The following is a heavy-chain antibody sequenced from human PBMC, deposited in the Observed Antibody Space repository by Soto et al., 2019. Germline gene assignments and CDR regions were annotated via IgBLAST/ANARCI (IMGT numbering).Heavy chain of an antibody. D-gene: IGHD1-26*01. CDR3: AIEGAGFGY. J-gene: IGHJ4*02. CDR1: GFTFSASS. V-gene: IGHV3-73*01. CDR2: IRSKANNYAT. Sequence: EFQLVESGGGLVQPGGSVRLSCAASGFTFSASSMHWVRQAAGKGLEWLGRIRSKANNYATLYSEVLKGRSIISRDDSQDTMFLEMNNLRTVDTAMYYCAIEGAGFGYWGQGNLVTVSS.